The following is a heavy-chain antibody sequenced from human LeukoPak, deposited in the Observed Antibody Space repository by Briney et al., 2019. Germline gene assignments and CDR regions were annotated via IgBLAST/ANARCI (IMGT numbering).Heavy chain of an antibody. J-gene: IGHJ6*02. D-gene: IGHD3-10*01. V-gene: IGHV3-23*01. Sequence: AGGSLRLSCAASGFTFNSYAMSWVRQAPGKGLEWVSGISGSGGSTYYADSVKGRFTISRDNSKNTLYLQMNSLRVEDTAVYYCAKDRSRGVWFGESVWAGYDMDVWGQGTTVTVSS. CDR3: AKDRSRGVWFGESVWAGYDMDV. CDR2: ISGSGGST. CDR1: GFTFNSYA.